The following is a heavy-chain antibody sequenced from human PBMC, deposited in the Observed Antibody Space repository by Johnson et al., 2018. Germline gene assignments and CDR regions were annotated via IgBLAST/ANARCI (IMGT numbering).Heavy chain of an antibody. V-gene: IGHV3-15*07. J-gene: IGHJ6*03. D-gene: IGHD2-2*01. Sequence: EVQLVESGGGLVEPGGSLRLSCAASGVSFSDAWMNWVRQAPGKGLEWVGRSRSNADGGTAEYSAPAKDRVTISRDDSRNTLYLQMNSLKTEDKAVYYCTTGGCCSTTCHTYYYYYMDVWGKGTTVTVSS. CDR3: TTGGCCSTTCHTYYYYYMDV. CDR2: SRSNADGGTA. CDR1: GVSFSDAW.